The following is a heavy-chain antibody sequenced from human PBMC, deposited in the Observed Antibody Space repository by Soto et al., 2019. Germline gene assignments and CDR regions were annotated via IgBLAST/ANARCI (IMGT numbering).Heavy chain of an antibody. V-gene: IGHV3-23*01. J-gene: IGHJ5*02. Sequence: QPGGSLRLSCAASGFTFSSYAMSWVRQAPGKGLEWVSAISGSGGSTYYADSVKGRFTISRDNSKNTLYLQMNSLRAEDTAVYYCAKDPRSKQLAYNWFDPWGQGTLVTVSS. D-gene: IGHD6-13*01. CDR1: GFTFSSYA. CDR3: AKDPRSKQLAYNWFDP. CDR2: ISGSGGST.